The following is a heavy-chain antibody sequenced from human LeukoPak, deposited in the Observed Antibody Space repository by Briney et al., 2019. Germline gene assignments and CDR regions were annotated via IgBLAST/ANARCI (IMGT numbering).Heavy chain of an antibody. CDR1: GFSFNNAW. D-gene: IGHD3-10*01. Sequence: PGGSLRLSCAASGFSFNNAWMNWVRQAPGKGLEWVSAISGSGGSTYYADSVKGRFTISRDNSKNTLYLQMNSLRAEDTAVYYCAKETRGSGSFEIDYWGQGTLVTVSS. V-gene: IGHV3-23*01. J-gene: IGHJ4*02. CDR3: AKETRGSGSFEIDY. CDR2: ISGSGGST.